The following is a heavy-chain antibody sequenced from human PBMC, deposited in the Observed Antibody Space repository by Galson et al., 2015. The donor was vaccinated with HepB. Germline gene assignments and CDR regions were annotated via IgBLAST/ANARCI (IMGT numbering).Heavy chain of an antibody. V-gene: IGHV3-11*06. CDR2: ISSSSSYT. CDR3: ASGLHSSGFYYFDY. Sequence: SLRLSCAASGFTLSDYYMSWIRQAPGKGLEWVSYISSSSSYTNYADSVKGRFTISRDNAKNSLYLQMNSLRAEDTAVYYCASGLHSSGFYYFDYWGQGTLVTVSS. J-gene: IGHJ4*02. CDR1: GFTLSDYY. D-gene: IGHD6-19*01.